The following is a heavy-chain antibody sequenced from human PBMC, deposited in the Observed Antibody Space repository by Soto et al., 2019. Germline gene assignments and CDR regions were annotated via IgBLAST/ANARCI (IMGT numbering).Heavy chain of an antibody. D-gene: IGHD3-3*01. CDR1: GFTFSSYS. CDR3: ARDSAWSFDY. V-gene: IGHV3-48*01. CDR2: ISSTSDI. J-gene: IGHJ4*02. Sequence: EVQLVESGGGLVQPGGSLRLSCAASGFTFSSYSVNWVRQAPGKGLEWVSYISSTSDIYYVDSVKGRFTISRDNAKNSLYLQMNNLRAGDTAVYYCARDSAWSFDYWGQGTLVTVSS.